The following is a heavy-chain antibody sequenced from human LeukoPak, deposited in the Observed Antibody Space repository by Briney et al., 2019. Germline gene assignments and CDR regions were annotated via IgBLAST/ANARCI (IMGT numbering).Heavy chain of an antibody. CDR1: GGSISSYY. V-gene: IGHV4-59*01. CDR2: IYYSGST. Sequence: SETLSLTCTVSGGSISSYYWSWIRQPPGKGLEWIGYIYYSGSTNYNPSLKSRVTISVDTSKNQFSLKLSSVTAADTAVYYRARFDNWRFDPWGQGTLVTVSS. J-gene: IGHJ5*02. D-gene: IGHD1-20*01. CDR3: ARFDNWRFDP.